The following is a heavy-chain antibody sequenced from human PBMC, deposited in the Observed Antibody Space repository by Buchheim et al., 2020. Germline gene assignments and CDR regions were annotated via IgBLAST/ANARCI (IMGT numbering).Heavy chain of an antibody. V-gene: IGHV3-11*01. CDR1: GFTFSDYY. Sequence: QVQLVESGGGLVKPGGSLRLSCAASGFTFSDYYMSWIRQAPRKGLEWVSYISSSGSTIYYADSVKGGFTISRDNAQNSLYLQMNSLRAEDTAVYYCARVSRITIFGVVRDYYYYMDVWGKGTT. CDR3: ARVSRITIFGVVRDYYYYMDV. CDR2: ISSSGSTI. D-gene: IGHD3-3*01. J-gene: IGHJ6*03.